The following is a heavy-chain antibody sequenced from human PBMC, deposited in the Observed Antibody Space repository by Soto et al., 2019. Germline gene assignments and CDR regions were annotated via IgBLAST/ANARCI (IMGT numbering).Heavy chain of an antibody. CDR3: ARQLRCSSTSCYNPHYYYYMDV. V-gene: IGHV4-59*08. D-gene: IGHD2-2*02. Sequence: SETLSLTCTVSGGSISSYYWSWIRQPPGKGLEWIGYIYYSGSTNYNPSLKSRVTISVDTSKNQFSLKLSSVTAADTAVYYCARQLRCSSTSCYNPHYYYYMDVWGKGTTVTVSS. CDR2: IYYSGST. J-gene: IGHJ6*03. CDR1: GGSISSYY.